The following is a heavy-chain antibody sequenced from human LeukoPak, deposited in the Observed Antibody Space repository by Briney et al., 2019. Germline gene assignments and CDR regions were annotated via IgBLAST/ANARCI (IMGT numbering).Heavy chain of an antibody. CDR3: AVEFRYSSGWYYFDY. V-gene: IGHV3-21*01. Sequence: GGSLRLSCVASGFTFRSYCMNWVRQAPGKGLEWVSSIGSSSSDIHYADSVKGRFTISRDNAKNSLYLQMNSLRAEDTAVYYCAVEFRYSSGWYYFDYWGQGTLVTVSS. CDR2: IGSSSSDI. CDR1: GFTFRSYC. J-gene: IGHJ4*02. D-gene: IGHD6-19*01.